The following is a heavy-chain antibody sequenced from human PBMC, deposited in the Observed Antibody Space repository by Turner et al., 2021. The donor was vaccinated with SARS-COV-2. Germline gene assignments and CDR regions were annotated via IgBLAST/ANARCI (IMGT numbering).Heavy chain of an antibody. J-gene: IGHJ4*02. Sequence: EVQLVESGGGLVKPGGSLRLSCAASGFTFSRYSMNWVRQAPGKGLEWVSSITSRSSYRYYADSVKGRFTISRDNAKNSLYLQMNSLRAEDTAVYYCARDGPIAVVYFDYWGQGTLVTVSS. CDR3: ARDGPIAVVYFDY. D-gene: IGHD6-19*01. CDR1: GFTFSRYS. V-gene: IGHV3-21*01. CDR2: ITSRSSYR.